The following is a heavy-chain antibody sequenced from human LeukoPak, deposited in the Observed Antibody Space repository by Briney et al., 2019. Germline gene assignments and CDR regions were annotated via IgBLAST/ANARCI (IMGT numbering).Heavy chain of an antibody. D-gene: IGHD5-18*01. CDR1: GGSISSHY. CDR2: IDYSGST. V-gene: IGHV4-59*11. Sequence: SETLSLTCTVSGGSISSHYWSWIRQPPGKGLERIGYIDYSGSTNYNPSLKSRVTISVDTSKNQFSLKLSSVTAADTAVYYCASYTAGGGGLDYWGQGTLVTVSS. CDR3: ASYTAGGGGLDY. J-gene: IGHJ4*02.